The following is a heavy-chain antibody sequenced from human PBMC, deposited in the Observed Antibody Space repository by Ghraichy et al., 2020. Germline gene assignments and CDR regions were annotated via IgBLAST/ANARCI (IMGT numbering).Heavy chain of an antibody. CDR1: GGSISSSNW. Sequence: SETLSLTCAVSGGSISSSNWRSWGHQPPRKRQELIGEIYNSGSTNDKTSLKTRFTISGDNSKNKFSLKMSSVTAADTAVYYCAKISLLCEPTDIWGQGTMVTVSS. D-gene: IGHD2-21*01. J-gene: IGHJ3*02. CDR2: IYNSGST. V-gene: IGHV4-4*02. CDR3: AKISLLCEPTDI.